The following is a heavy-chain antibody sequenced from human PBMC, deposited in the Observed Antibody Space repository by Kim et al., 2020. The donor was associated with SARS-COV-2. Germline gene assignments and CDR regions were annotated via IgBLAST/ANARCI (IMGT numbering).Heavy chain of an antibody. Sequence: GESLKISCKGSGYSFTSYWISWVRQMPGKGLEWMGRIDPSDSYTNYSPSFQGHVTISADKSISTAYLQWSSLKASDTAMYYCARHGYYDSSGYYQAHWFDPWGQGTLVTVSS. CDR3: ARHGYYDSSGYYQAHWFDP. V-gene: IGHV5-10-1*01. CDR2: IDPSDSYT. CDR1: GYSFTSYW. J-gene: IGHJ5*02. D-gene: IGHD3-22*01.